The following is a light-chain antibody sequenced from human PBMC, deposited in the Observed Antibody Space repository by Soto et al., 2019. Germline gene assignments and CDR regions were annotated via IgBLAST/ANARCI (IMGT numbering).Light chain of an antibody. V-gene: IGKV3-20*01. Sequence: EFVWSQAPGTLSLSPGERATLSCRASQTVSTNYLAWYQQKPGQAPRLLIYGASKRATGIPDRFSGSGSGTDFTLTISRLEPEDFAVYCCQQYGSSPRTFGQGTKVDIK. CDR2: GAS. CDR1: QTVSTNY. J-gene: IGKJ1*01. CDR3: QQYGSSPRT.